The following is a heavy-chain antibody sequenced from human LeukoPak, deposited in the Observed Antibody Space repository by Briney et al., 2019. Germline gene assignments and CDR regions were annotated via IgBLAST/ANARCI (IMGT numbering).Heavy chain of an antibody. V-gene: IGHV4-61*08. D-gene: IGHD3-10*01. CDR3: ARRGPIWFGELGFDY. CDR1: GGSISSGDYS. J-gene: IGHJ4*02. CDR2: IYYSGST. Sequence: SETLPLTCAVSGGSISSGDYSWSWIRQPPGKGPEWIGYIYYSGSTNYNPSLKSRVTISVDTSKNQFSLKLSSVTAADTAVYYCARRGPIWFGELGFDYWGQGTLVTVSS.